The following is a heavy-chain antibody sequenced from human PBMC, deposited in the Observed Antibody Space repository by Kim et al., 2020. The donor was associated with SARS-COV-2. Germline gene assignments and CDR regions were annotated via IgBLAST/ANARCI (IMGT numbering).Heavy chain of an antibody. CDR2: ISSNGGST. Sequence: GGSLRLSCSASGFTFSSYAMHWVRQAPGKGLEYVSAISSNGGSTYYADSVKGRFTISRDNSKNTLYLQMSSLRAEDTAVYYCVKGIVVVPAAMSGADSTTPAYGMDVWGQGTTVTVSS. CDR3: VKGIVVVPAAMSGADSTTPAYGMDV. D-gene: IGHD2-2*01. V-gene: IGHV3-64D*06. J-gene: IGHJ6*02. CDR1: GFTFSSYA.